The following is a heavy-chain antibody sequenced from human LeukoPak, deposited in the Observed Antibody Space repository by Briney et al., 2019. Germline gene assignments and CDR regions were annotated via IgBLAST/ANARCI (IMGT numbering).Heavy chain of an antibody. CDR3: VSGRALDGGYCSSTSCYPFDY. Sequence: SQSLSLTCAVYGGSFSGYYWSCIRQPPGKGLEWLGEIIHVGSTTSHPSLKSRVTISVDTSKNQFSLKLSSVTASDTAVYYCVSGRALDGGYCSSTSCYPFDYWGQGTLVTVSS. J-gene: IGHJ4*02. D-gene: IGHD2-2*01. V-gene: IGHV4-34*12. CDR1: GGSFSGYY. CDR2: IIHVGST.